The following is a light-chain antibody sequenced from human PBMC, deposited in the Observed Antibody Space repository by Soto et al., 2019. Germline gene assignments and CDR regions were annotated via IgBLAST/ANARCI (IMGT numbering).Light chain of an antibody. J-gene: IGLJ1*01. Sequence: QSALTEPPSPSGSPGQSVAISCTGTSSDVGGYNYVSWYQQHPGKAPKLMIYEVNKRPSGVPDRFSGSKSGNTASLTVSGLQAEDEADYYCSSYAGSSNVFGTGTKLTVL. CDR3: SSYAGSSNV. V-gene: IGLV2-8*01. CDR2: EVN. CDR1: SSDVGGYNY.